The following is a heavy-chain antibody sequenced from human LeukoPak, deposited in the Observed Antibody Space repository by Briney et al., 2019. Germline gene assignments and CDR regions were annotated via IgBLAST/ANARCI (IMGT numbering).Heavy chain of an antibody. D-gene: IGHD3-10*01. CDR3: VRVVMFSGLDY. J-gene: IGHJ4*02. Sequence: GGSLRLSCAASGFTFSSYAMNWVRQAPGKGLEWVSYITSSSSTIYYADSVKGRFTVSRDNAKNSLYLQMNSLRAEDTAVYYCVRVVMFSGLDYWGQGSLVTVSS. V-gene: IGHV3-48*04. CDR1: GFTFSSYA. CDR2: ITSSSSTI.